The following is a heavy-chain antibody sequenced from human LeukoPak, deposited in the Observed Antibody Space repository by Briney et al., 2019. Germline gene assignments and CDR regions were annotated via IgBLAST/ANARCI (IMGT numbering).Heavy chain of an antibody. CDR2: IYHSGST. V-gene: IGHV4-39*01. J-gene: IGHJ5*02. D-gene: IGHD6-13*01. Sequence: SETLSLTCTVSGGSISSSSYYWGWIRQPPGKGLEWIGSIYHSGSTYYNPSLKSRVTISVDTSKNQFSLKLSSVTAADTAVYYCARVSSSSWYRSDWFDPWGQGTLVTVSS. CDR3: ARVSSSSWYRSDWFDP. CDR1: GGSISSSSYY.